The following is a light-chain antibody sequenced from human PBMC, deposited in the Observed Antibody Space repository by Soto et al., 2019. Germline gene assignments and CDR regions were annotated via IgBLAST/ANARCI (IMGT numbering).Light chain of an antibody. CDR2: EGS. Sequence: VMTQTPLSLSVTPGQPASISCKSSRSLLHSDGRTYVYWYLQKPGQPPQLLIFEGSNRLAGVSDRLSGSGSVADFTLKISRVEAEDVGVYYCMQSIQLPLSFGGGTKVEIK. J-gene: IGKJ4*01. V-gene: IGKV2D-29*01. CDR3: MQSIQLPLS. CDR1: RSLLHSDGRTY.